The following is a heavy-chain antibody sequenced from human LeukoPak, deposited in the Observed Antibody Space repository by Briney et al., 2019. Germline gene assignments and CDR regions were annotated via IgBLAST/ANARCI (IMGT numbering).Heavy chain of an antibody. CDR3: AANSADYNTLGSSYKV. CDR1: GGSFSSYD. V-gene: IGHV4-59*08. D-gene: IGHD3-10*01. J-gene: IGHJ4*02. CDR2: IYYSGST. Sequence: SDTLSLTCTVSGGSFSSYDWNWIRQPPGKGLEWIGYIYYSGSTNYNPSLKSRVTISVDTSKNQFSLKLSSVTAADTAVFYCAANSADYNTLGSSYKVWGQGTLVTVS.